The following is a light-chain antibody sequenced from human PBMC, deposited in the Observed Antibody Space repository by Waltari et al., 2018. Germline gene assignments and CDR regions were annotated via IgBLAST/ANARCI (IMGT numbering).Light chain of an antibody. V-gene: IGLV2-14*03. J-gene: IGLJ1*01. CDR2: DVN. CDR1: RRAIGGFEY. CDR3: SSYSSRDTLV. Sequence: QSALTQPASVSGSPGQSITISCSGTRRAIGGFEYVDWYQQHPDKIPRLVIYDVNDRPSGVSNRFSGSKSGNTASLTISGLQAEDEADYYCSSYSSRDTLVFGGGTKVSVL.